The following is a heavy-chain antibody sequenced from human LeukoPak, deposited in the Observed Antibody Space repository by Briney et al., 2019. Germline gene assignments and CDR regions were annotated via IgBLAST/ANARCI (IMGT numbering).Heavy chain of an antibody. J-gene: IGHJ4*02. Sequence: QTGGSLRLSCAASGFTFSSYEMNWARQAPGKGLEWVSYISSSGSTIYYADSVKGRFTISRGNAKDSLYLQMNSLRTEDTAVYYCARDSPHYYGSGSYYTILDYWGQGTLVTVSS. V-gene: IGHV3-48*03. D-gene: IGHD3-10*01. CDR3: ARDSPHYYGSGSYYTILDY. CDR2: ISSSGSTI. CDR1: GFTFSSYE.